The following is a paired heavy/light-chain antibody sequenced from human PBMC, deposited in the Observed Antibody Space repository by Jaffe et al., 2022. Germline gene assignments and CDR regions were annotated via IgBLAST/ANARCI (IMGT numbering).Heavy chain of an antibody. CDR2: IFSNDEK. D-gene: IGHD3-10*01. J-gene: IGHJ4*02. CDR3: ARIRQNYFSSGNYYFDY. Sequence: QVTLKESGPGLVKPTETLTLTCTVSGFSLTTARMGVTWIRQPPGKALEWLAHIFSNDEKSYNTSLKTRLTISKGTSKTQVVLTVTDMDPVDTATYYCARIRQNYFSSGNYYFDYWGQGILVTVSS. V-gene: IGHV2-26*01. CDR1: GFSLTTARMG.
Light chain of an antibody. Sequence: EVVLTQSPGTLSLSPGERATLSCRANQTINSAHLAWYQQKPGQAPRLLMYGASRRATGFPDRFSGSGSGTDFNLTISRLEPEDFVVYYCQVYGTSLITFGQGTRLDI. CDR3: QVYGTSLIT. V-gene: IGKV3-20*01. J-gene: IGKJ5*01. CDR1: QTINSAH. CDR2: GAS.